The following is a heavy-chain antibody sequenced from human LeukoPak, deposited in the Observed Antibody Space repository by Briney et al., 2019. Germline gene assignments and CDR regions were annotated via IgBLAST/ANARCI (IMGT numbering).Heavy chain of an antibody. Sequence: GGSLRLSCAASGLTFSSYAMSWVRQAPGKGLEWVSAISGSGGSTYYADSVKGRFTISRDNSKNTLYLQMSSLRAEDSAMYYCAKVRDTRDWYKDAFDVWGQGTRVTVSS. CDR2: ISGSGGST. D-gene: IGHD6-19*01. CDR3: AKVRDTRDWYKDAFDV. V-gene: IGHV3-23*01. CDR1: GLTFSSYA. J-gene: IGHJ3*01.